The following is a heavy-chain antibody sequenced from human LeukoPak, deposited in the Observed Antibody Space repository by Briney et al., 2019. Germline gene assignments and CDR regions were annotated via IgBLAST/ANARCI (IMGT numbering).Heavy chain of an antibody. D-gene: IGHD6-6*01. CDR2: IQFDGREE. CDR1: GFTFRSYS. J-gene: IGHJ3*02. V-gene: IGHV3-30*02. Sequence: GGSLRLSCAASGFTFRSYSMHWVRQAPGMGLEWVAYIQFDGREENYADSVKGRFTISRDNSKNTLYLQMNSLRVEDTAVYYCAKGASRGFDIWGQGTMVTVSS. CDR3: AKGASRGFDI.